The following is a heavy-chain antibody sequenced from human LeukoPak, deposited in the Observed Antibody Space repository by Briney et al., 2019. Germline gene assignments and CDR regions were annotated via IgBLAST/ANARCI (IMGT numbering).Heavy chain of an antibody. CDR2: ISSSSSYI. CDR1: GFTFSSYS. D-gene: IGHD1-26*01. J-gene: IGHJ3*02. Sequence: PGGSLRLSCAASGFTFSSYSMNWVRQAPGKGLEWVSSISSSSSYIYYADSVKGRFTIPRDNAKNSLYLQMNSLRAEDTAVYYCARGGRIVGATYAFDIWGQGTMVTVSS. V-gene: IGHV3-21*01. CDR3: ARGGRIVGATYAFDI.